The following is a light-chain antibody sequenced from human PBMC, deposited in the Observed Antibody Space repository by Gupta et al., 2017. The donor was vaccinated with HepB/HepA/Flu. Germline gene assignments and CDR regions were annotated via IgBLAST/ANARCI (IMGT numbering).Light chain of an antibody. CDR2: AAS. CDR3: QQLNSYPLT. Sequence: DIQLTQSPSFLSASVGDRVTIACRASQGISSYLAWYQQKPGKAPKLLIYAASTLQSGVPSRFSGSGSGTEFTLTISSLQPEDSATYYCQQLNSYPLTFGGGTKVGIK. CDR1: QGISSY. V-gene: IGKV1-9*01. J-gene: IGKJ4*01.